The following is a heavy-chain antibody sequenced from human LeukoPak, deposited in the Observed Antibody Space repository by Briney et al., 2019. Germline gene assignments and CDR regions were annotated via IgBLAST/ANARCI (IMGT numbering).Heavy chain of an antibody. V-gene: IGHV1-69*04. CDR3: ARDTIVDTARVFDY. D-gene: IGHD5-18*01. CDR1: GGSFSSYA. Sequence: SSVKVSCKASGGSFSSYAIRWLRQPPGQGREWMGRIIPILGIANYEQKFQGRVTITADKSTRTADMELSSLRSEDTAVYYCARDTIVDTARVFDYWGQGTLVTVSS. J-gene: IGHJ4*02. CDR2: IIPILGIA.